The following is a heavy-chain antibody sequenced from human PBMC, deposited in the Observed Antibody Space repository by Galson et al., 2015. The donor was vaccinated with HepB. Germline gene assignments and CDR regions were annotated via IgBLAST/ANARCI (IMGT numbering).Heavy chain of an antibody. V-gene: IGHV1-24*01. J-gene: IGHJ5*02. Sequence: QSGAEVKKPGESLRISCKVSGYTLTELSMHWVRQAPGKGLEWMGGFDPEDGETIYAQKFQGRVTMTEDTSTDTAYMELSSLRSEDTAVYYCGIAAAGPDGDWFDPWGQGTLVTVSS. D-gene: IGHD6-13*01. CDR1: GYTLTELS. CDR2: FDPEDGET. CDR3: GIAAAGPDGDWFDP.